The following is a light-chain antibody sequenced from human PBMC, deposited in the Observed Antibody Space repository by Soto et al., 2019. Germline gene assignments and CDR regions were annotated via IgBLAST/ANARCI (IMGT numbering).Light chain of an antibody. CDR1: QSVSSN. J-gene: IGKJ4*02. Sequence: EIVMTQSPATLSVSPGERATLSCRASQSVSSNLAWYQQKPGQAPRLLIYGASTRATGIPARFSGSGSGTELTLTISSLQSDDFTVSSSTQNNNWPPLTFRPGTKV. CDR3: TQNNNWPPLT. CDR2: GAS. V-gene: IGKV3-15*01.